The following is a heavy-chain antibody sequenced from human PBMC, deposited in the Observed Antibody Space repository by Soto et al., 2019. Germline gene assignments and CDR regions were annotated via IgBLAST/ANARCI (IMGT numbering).Heavy chain of an antibody. V-gene: IGHV4-34*01. D-gene: IGHD2-8*02. Sequence: QVQLQQWGAGLLKPSETLSLTCAVYGGSFSGYYWTWIRQPPGTGLEWIGEINHCGSTNYNPSHKSRVTISVDTSKNQFSLKLTSVTAADTAVYYCARDKITGLFDYWGQGTLVTVSS. CDR2: INHCGST. CDR1: GGSFSGYY. CDR3: ARDKITGLFDY. J-gene: IGHJ4*02.